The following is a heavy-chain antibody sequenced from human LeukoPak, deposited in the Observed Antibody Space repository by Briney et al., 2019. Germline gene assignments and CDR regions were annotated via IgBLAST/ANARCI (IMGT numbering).Heavy chain of an antibody. CDR1: GGTFSSYT. CDR2: IIPILGIA. CDR3: ARTLGELIFDY. J-gene: IGHJ4*02. V-gene: IGHV1-69*02. Sequence: SVKVSCKASGGTFSSYTLSWVRQAPGQGLEWMGRIIPILGIANYAQKFQGRVTITADKSTSTAYMELSSLRSEDTAVYYCARTLGELIFDYWGQGTLVTVSS. D-gene: IGHD1-26*01.